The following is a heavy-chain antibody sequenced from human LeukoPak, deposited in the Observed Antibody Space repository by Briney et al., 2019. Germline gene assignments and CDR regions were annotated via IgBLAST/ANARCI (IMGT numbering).Heavy chain of an antibody. V-gene: IGHV4-4*07. D-gene: IGHD1-14*01. CDR1: RGSIINYY. CDR3: AGRTGHNLLDH. Sequence: PSETLPLTCAVSRGSIINYYWTWVRQSAGKGLEWIGRISDSGTTDYNPSLRSRVVMSVDTSKNQFSLTLMSVTAADTAVYYCAGRTGHNLLDHWGQGIQVTVSS. J-gene: IGHJ4*02. CDR2: ISDSGTT.